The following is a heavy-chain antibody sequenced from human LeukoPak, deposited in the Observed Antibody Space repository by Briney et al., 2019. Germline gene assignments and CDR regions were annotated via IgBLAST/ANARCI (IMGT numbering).Heavy chain of an antibody. CDR2: TSVRLKWYN. J-gene: IGHJ4*02. D-gene: IGHD1-14*01. CDR3: ARYGTSGGYFDY. V-gene: IGHV6-1*01. CDR1: GDSASINSAA. Sequence: LQTLSLTSAISGDSASINSAACNWIRPSPSRCLGWRGWTSVRLKWYNDYAVSVKSRVTINPDTFKNQFSLQLNSVTPEDTAVYYCARYGTSGGYFDYWGQGTLVTVSS.